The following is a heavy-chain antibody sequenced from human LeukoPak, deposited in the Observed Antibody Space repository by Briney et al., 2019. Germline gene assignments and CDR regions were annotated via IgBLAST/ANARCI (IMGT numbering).Heavy chain of an antibody. Sequence: ASVKVSCKASGGTFSSYAISWVRQAPGQGLEWMGRIIPILGIANYAQKFQGRVTITADKSTSTAYMELSSLRSEDTAVYYCASARGVNGYGLPEWGQGTLVTVSS. D-gene: IGHD5-12*01. J-gene: IGHJ4*02. CDR3: ASARGVNGYGLPE. CDR1: GGTFSSYA. CDR2: IIPILGIA. V-gene: IGHV1-69*04.